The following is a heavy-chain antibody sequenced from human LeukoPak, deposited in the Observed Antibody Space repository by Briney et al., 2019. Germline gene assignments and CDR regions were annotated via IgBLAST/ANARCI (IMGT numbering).Heavy chain of an antibody. D-gene: IGHD1-1*01. Sequence: GGSLRLSCAVSGFTLSSYAMSWVRQAPGKGLEWVSGISGSGGSTYYADSVKGRFTISRDNSKNTLYLQVNSLRAEDTAVYYCAKDTTLVLDAFDIGGQGTMVTVSS. CDR1: GFTLSSYA. CDR2: ISGSGGST. J-gene: IGHJ3*02. V-gene: IGHV3-23*01. CDR3: AKDTTLVLDAFDI.